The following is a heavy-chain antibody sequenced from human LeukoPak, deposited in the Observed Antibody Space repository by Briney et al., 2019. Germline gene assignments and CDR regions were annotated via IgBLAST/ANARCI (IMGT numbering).Heavy chain of an antibody. J-gene: IGHJ4*02. CDR1: GFTFSSYA. V-gene: IGHV3-30*04. CDR2: ISYDGSNK. CDR3: ARPLKDY. Sequence: PGRSLRLSCAASGFTFSSYAMHWVRQAPGKGLEWVAVISYDGSNKYYADSVKGRFTISRDNSKNTLYLQMNSLRAEDTAVYYCARPLKDYWGQGTLVIVSS.